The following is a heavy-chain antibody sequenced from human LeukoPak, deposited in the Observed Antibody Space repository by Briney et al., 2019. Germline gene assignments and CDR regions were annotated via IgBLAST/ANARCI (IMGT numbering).Heavy chain of an antibody. J-gene: IGHJ4*02. V-gene: IGHV7-4-1*02. Sequence: ASVKVSCKSSGYTFTSYAMNWVRQAPGQGLEWMGWIHPSTGNPTYAQGFTGRFVFSLNTSVSTTYLQISSLKAEDTAVYYCATTRKKQLPNFWGQGTLVTVSS. CDR1: GYTFTSYA. D-gene: IGHD6-13*01. CDR2: IHPSTGNP. CDR3: ATTRKKQLPNF.